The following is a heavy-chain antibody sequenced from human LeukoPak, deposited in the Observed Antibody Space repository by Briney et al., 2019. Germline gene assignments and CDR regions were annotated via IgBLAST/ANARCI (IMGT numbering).Heavy chain of an antibody. D-gene: IGHD1-14*01. CDR1: GYTFSSYW. CDR2: INSDGSST. J-gene: IGHJ4*02. Sequence: GGSLRLSCAASGYTFSSYWMHWVREAPGKGLVWVSRINSDGSSTSYADSVKGRFTISRDNAKNTLYLQMNSLRAEDTAVYYCARVAVQPGPIDYWGQGTLVTVSS. V-gene: IGHV3-74*01. CDR3: ARVAVQPGPIDY.